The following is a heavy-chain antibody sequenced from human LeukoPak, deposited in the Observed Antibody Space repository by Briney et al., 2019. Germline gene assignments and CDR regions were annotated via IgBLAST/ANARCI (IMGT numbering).Heavy chain of an antibody. V-gene: IGHV3-53*01. CDR1: GFTVSNNY. J-gene: IGHJ4*02. CDR3: ARLRLESAAPFDY. D-gene: IGHD3-16*01. Sequence: GGSLRLSCAASGFTVSNNYMSWVRQAPGKGLEWVSIIYSGGSSYYADSVRGRFTISRDNSKNTLFLQMNDLRAEDTAVYFCARLRLESAAPFDYWGQGTLVTVSP. CDR2: IYSGGSS.